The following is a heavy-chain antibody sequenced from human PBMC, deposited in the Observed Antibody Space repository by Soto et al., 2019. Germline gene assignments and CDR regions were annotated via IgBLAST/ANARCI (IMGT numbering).Heavy chain of an antibody. V-gene: IGHV4-31*03. D-gene: IGHD2-2*01. Sequence: SETLSLTCTVSGGSISSGGYYWSWIRQHPGKGLEWIGYIYYSGSTYYNPSLKSRVTISVDTSKNQFSLKLSSVTAADTAVYYCARSDPFNVVLEFDYWGQGTLVTVSS. J-gene: IGHJ4*02. CDR2: IYYSGST. CDR1: GGSISSGGYY. CDR3: ARSDPFNVVLEFDY.